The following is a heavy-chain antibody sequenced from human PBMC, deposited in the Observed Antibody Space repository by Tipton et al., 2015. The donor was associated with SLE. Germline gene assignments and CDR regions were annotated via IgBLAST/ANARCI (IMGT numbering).Heavy chain of an antibody. Sequence: LRLSCTVSGDSISNVNYYWNWLRQRPGKCLEWIGYVYYSGNTLYNPSLRSRVTMSLDTSKNQFSLKLRSLTAADSAMYFCARMDYSQFQLLYFESWGQGILVTVSS. D-gene: IGHD4-11*01. CDR2: VYYSGNT. CDR1: GDSISNVNYY. V-gene: IGHV4-31*02. CDR3: ARMDYSQFQLLYFES. J-gene: IGHJ4*02.